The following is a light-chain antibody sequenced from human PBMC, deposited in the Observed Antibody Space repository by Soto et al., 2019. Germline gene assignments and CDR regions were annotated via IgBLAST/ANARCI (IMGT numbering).Light chain of an antibody. J-gene: IGLJ7*01. CDR3: CSYAGITAV. Sequence: QSALTQPPSASGSPGQSVTISCTGTSGDVGGHDWVSWYQLHPGKAPKLIIYEVTQWPSGVPDRFSGSKSGNTASLTISGLQAEDEAEYYCCSYAGITAVFGSGTQLTVL. CDR1: SGDVGGHDW. V-gene: IGLV2-8*01. CDR2: EVT.